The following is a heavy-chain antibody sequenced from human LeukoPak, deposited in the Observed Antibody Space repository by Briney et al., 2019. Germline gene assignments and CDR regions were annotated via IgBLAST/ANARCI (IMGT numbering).Heavy chain of an antibody. Sequence: GGSLRLSCAASGFTFSSYGMHWVHQAPGKGLEWVAFIRYDGSNKYYADSVKGRFTISRDNAKNSLYLQMNSLRAEDTAVYYCARDIVVVIAIPPRGYFDYWGQGTLVTVSS. D-gene: IGHD2-21*01. V-gene: IGHV3-30*02. CDR3: ARDIVVVIAIPPRGYFDY. CDR1: GFTFSSYG. J-gene: IGHJ4*02. CDR2: IRYDGSNK.